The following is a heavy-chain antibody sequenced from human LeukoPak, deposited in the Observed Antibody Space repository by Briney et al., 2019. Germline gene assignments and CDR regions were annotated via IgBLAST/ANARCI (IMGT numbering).Heavy chain of an antibody. J-gene: IGHJ4*02. CDR1: GFTVSDNY. CDR2: IYSGSNT. D-gene: IGHD3-10*01. CDR3: AREKGILELIY. Sequence: GGSLRLSCAASGFTVSDNYMSWVRQALGKGLEWVSVIYSGSNTYYADSVKGRFTISRDNSKNTLYLQMNSLRAEDTAVYYCAREKGILELIYWGQGTLVTVSS. V-gene: IGHV3-66*01.